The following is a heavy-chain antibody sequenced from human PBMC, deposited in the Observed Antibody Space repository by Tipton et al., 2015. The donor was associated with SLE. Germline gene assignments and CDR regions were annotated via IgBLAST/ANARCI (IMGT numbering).Heavy chain of an antibody. CDR3: ASSGWYTVGAFDI. Sequence: GSLRLSCAASGFTFSSYSMNWVRQAPGKGLEWVSYISSSSSTIYYADSVKGRFTISRDNAKNSLYLQMNSLRAEDTAVYYCASSGWYTVGAFDIWGQGTMVTVSS. J-gene: IGHJ3*02. CDR2: ISSSSSTI. V-gene: IGHV3-48*01. D-gene: IGHD6-19*01. CDR1: GFTFSSYS.